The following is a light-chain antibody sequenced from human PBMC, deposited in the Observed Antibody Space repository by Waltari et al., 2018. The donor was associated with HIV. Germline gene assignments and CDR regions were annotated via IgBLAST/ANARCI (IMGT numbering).Light chain of an antibody. V-gene: IGKV1-27*01. J-gene: IGKJ5*01. CDR2: GAS. CDR1: QAISNN. Sequence: DIQMTQPPSSLSASVGDRVTITCRASQAISNNLAWYQQKPGKVPKLLIYGASTLQSGVPSRFSGSGSGTDFTLTISSLQPDDVATYYCQNYNSAPPTFGQGTRLDIE. CDR3: QNYNSAPPT.